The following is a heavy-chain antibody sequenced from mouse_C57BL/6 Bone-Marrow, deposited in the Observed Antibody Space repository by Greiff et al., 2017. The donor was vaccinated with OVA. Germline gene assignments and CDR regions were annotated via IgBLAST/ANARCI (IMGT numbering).Heavy chain of an antibody. D-gene: IGHD2-4*01. CDR2: IHPNSGST. V-gene: IGHV1-64*01. CDR1: GYTFTSYW. CDR3: AGGYDYDEAWFAY. Sequence: QVQLQQPGAELVKPGASVKLSCKASGYTFTSYWMHWVKQRPGQGLEWIGMIHPNSGSTNYHEKFKSKATLTVDKSSSTAYMQLSSLTSEDSAVYYCAGGYDYDEAWFAYWGQGTLVTVSA. J-gene: IGHJ3*01.